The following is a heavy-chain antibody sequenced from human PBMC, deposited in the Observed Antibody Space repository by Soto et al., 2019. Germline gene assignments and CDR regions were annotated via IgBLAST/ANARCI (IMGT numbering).Heavy chain of an antibody. CDR2: ISAYNGNT. Sequence: ASEKVSCKASGYTFTSYGISWVRQAPGQGLEWMGWISAYNGNTNYAQKLQGRVTMTTDTSTSTAYLELSRLRSDDTAVYYCARVRSRLAALDYWGQGTLVTVSS. CDR1: GYTFTSYG. CDR3: ARVRSRLAALDY. D-gene: IGHD6-19*01. J-gene: IGHJ4*02. V-gene: IGHV1-18*01.